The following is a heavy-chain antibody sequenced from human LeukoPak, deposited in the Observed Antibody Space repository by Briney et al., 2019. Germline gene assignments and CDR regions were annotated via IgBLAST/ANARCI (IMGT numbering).Heavy chain of an antibody. Sequence: TGGSLRLSCAASGFTFSSYAMSWVRQAPGKGLEWVSSISSSSSYIYYADSVKGRFTISRDNAKNSLYPQMNSLRAEDTAVYYCARGAVLRFLEWLLYQSDYWGQGTLVTVSS. CDR2: ISSSSSYI. V-gene: IGHV3-21*01. D-gene: IGHD3-3*01. CDR1: GFTFSSYA. CDR3: ARGAVLRFLEWLLYQSDY. J-gene: IGHJ4*02.